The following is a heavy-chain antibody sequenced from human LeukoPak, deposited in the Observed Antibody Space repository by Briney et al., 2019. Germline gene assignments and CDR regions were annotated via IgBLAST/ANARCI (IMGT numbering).Heavy chain of an antibody. CDR1: GYTFTSYD. CDR3: ARGRGRQLGRSIDY. Sequence: ASAKVSCKASGYTFTSYDINWVRQATGQGLEWMGWMNPNSGNTGYAQKFQGRVTMTRNTSISTAYMELSSLRSEDTAVYYCARGRGRQLGRSIDYWGQGTLVTVSS. V-gene: IGHV1-8*01. CDR2: MNPNSGNT. D-gene: IGHD6-13*01. J-gene: IGHJ4*02.